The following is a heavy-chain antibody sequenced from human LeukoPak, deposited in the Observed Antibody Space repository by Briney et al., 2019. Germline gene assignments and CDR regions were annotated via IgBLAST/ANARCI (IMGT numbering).Heavy chain of an antibody. CDR2: IYYSGST. CDR3: ARAQFFYYYYYMDV. D-gene: IGHD3-3*01. J-gene: IGHJ6*03. V-gene: IGHV4-59*02. CDR1: GFTVSSNY. Sequence: GSLRLSCAASGFTVSSNYMSWVRQPPGKGLEWIGYIYYSGSTNYNPSLKSRVTISVDTSKNQFSLKLSSVTAADTAVYYCARAQFFYYYYYMDVWGKGTTVTVSS.